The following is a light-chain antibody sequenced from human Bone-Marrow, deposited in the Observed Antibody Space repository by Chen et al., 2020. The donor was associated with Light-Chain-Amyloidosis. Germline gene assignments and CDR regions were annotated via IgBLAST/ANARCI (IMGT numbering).Light chain of an antibody. Sequence: EIVLTHSPGTLSLSPGERATLSCRASQRVSSSYLAWYQKKPGQAPRLLIYGASSRATGIPDRFSGSGSGTDFTLTISRLEPEDFAVYYCQQYGSSPLTFGQGTRLEIK. CDR2: GAS. J-gene: IGKJ5*01. V-gene: IGKV3-20*01. CDR1: QRVSSSY. CDR3: QQYGSSPLT.